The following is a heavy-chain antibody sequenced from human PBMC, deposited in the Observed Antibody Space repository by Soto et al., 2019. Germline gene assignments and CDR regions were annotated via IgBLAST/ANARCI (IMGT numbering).Heavy chain of an antibody. D-gene: IGHD3-3*01. J-gene: IGHJ4*02. V-gene: IGHV3-30-3*01. CDR3: ARDKRDLRYLEWSYYFDY. Sequence: QVQLVASGGGVVQPGRSLRLSCAASGFTFSSCAMHWVRQAPGKGLEWVALISYDGSNKYYAYSVKGRFTISRDNSKNTLYLQMNSLRAEDTAGYYCARDKRDLRYLEWSYYFDYWGQGTLVTVS. CDR2: ISYDGSNK. CDR1: GFTFSSCA.